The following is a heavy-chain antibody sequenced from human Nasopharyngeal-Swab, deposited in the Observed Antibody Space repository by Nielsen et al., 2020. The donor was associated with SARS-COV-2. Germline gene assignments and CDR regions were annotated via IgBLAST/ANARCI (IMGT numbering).Heavy chain of an antibody. D-gene: IGHD6-19*01. CDR2: ISWNSGSK. V-gene: IGHV3-9*01. Sequence: SLKISCAASGFTFDDYAMHWVRQAPGKGLEWVSGISWNSGSKGYADSVKGRFTISRDNAKNSLYLQMNSLRAEDTALYYCAKGDTSSGWYSWFDPWGQGTLVTVSS. CDR1: GFTFDDYA. CDR3: AKGDTSSGWYSWFDP. J-gene: IGHJ5*02.